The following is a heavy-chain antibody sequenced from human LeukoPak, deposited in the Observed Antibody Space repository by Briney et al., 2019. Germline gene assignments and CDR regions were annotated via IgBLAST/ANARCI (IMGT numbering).Heavy chain of an antibody. CDR2: ISSSSSYI. CDR3: AREGTPYSSDY. V-gene: IGHV3-21*01. D-gene: IGHD6-13*01. J-gene: IGHJ4*02. Sequence: GGSLRLSCAASGFTFSSYSMNWVRQAPGKGLEWVSSISSSSSYIYYADSVKGRFIVSRDNAGNSLFLEMHNLRVEDTAVYYCAREGTPYSSDYWGQGTLVTVSS. CDR1: GFTFSSYS.